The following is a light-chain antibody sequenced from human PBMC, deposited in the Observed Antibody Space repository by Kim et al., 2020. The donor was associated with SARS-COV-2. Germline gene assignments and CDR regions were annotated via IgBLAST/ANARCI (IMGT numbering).Light chain of an antibody. CDR1: QGISSH. CDR2: AAS. V-gene: IGKV1-39*01. CDR3: QQSYITPFT. J-gene: IGKJ3*01. Sequence: ASVEDRVTITCRTTQGISSHLNWYQQKPGRAPKLLISAASTLQGGVPSRFSGSGSETDFTLTISSLQPEDFATYFCQQSYITPFTFGPGTKVEIK.